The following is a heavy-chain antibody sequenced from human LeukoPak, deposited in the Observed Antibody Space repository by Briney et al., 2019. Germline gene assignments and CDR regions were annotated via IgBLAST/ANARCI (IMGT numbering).Heavy chain of an antibody. V-gene: IGHV3-23*01. D-gene: IGHD3-22*01. CDR1: GFTFSNFA. CDR3: AKKMIDGGYHPFYYFYAMDV. CDR2: ISGAGGST. J-gene: IGHJ6*02. Sequence: GGSLRLSCAASGFTFSNFAMSWVRQAPGKGLEWVSVISGAGGSTYYADSVKGRFTISRDNSKNTLYLQVNSLRAEDTAIYYCAKKMIDGGYHPFYYFYAMDVWGQGTTVTVSS.